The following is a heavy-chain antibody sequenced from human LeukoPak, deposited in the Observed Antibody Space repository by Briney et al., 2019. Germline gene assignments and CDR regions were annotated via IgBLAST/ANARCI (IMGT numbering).Heavy chain of an antibody. CDR1: GGYISSYY. J-gene: IGHJ4*02. CDR3: ARRAQAYYFDY. Sequence: SETLSLTCTVSGGYISSYYWSWIRQPPGKGLEWIGYIYTSGSTNYNPSLKTRVTISVDTSKNQFSLKLSSVTAADTAVYYGARRAQAYYFDYWGQGTLVTVSS. CDR2: IYTSGST. V-gene: IGHV4-4*09.